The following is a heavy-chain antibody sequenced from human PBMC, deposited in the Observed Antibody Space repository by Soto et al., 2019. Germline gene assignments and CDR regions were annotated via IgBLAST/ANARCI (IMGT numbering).Heavy chain of an antibody. D-gene: IGHD4-17*01. CDR3: ARDSGDYRNWFDP. Sequence: SETLSLTCAVSGYSISSGYYWGWIRQPPGKGLEWIGSIYHSGSTYYNPSLKSRVTISVDTSKNQFSLKLSSVTAADTAVYYCARDSGDYRNWFDPWGQGSRVTASS. V-gene: IGHV4-38-2*02. CDR2: IYHSGST. CDR1: GYSISSGYY. J-gene: IGHJ5*02.